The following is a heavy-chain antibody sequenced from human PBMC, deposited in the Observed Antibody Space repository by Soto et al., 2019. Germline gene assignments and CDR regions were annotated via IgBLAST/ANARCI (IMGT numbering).Heavy chain of an antibody. CDR3: AKDITPEPTDGFDI. CDR2: ISWNSGSI. J-gene: IGHJ3*02. CDR1: GFTFDDYA. V-gene: IGHV3-9*01. Sequence: PGGSLRLSLAASGFTFDDYAMPWVRQAPGKGLEWVSGISWNSGSIGYADSVKGRFTISRDNAKNSLYLQMNSLRAEDTALYYCAKDITPEPTDGFDIWGQGTMVTVAS. D-gene: IGHD2-15*01.